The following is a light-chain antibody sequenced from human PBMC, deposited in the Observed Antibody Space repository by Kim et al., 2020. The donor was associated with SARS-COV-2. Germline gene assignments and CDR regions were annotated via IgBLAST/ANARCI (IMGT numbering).Light chain of an antibody. V-gene: IGLV3-9*01. Sequence: SVALGQTARIPCGGNNIGSKNVHWYQRKPGQAPVLVIYRDTNRPSGIPERFSGSNSGNTATLTISRAQAGDEADYYCQVWDSSTVVFGGGTQLTVL. J-gene: IGLJ2*01. CDR3: QVWDSSTVV. CDR1: NIGSKN. CDR2: RDT.